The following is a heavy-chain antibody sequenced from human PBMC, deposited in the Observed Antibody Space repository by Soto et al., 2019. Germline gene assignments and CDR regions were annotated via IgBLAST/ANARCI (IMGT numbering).Heavy chain of an antibody. CDR3: AKVAITMVRGVDGMDV. D-gene: IGHD3-10*01. CDR1: GFTFSSYG. CDR2: ISYDGSNK. Sequence: QVQLVESGGGVVQPGRSLRLSCAASGFTFSSYGMHWVRQAPGKGLEWVAVISYDGSNKYYADSVKGRFTISRDNSKNSLYLQMNSLRAEATAVYYCAKVAITMVRGVDGMDVWGQGTTVTVSS. J-gene: IGHJ6*02. V-gene: IGHV3-30*18.